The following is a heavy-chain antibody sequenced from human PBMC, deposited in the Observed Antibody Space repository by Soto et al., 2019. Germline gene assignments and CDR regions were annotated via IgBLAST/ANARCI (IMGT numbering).Heavy chain of an antibody. Sequence: SETLSLTCAVYGGSFSGYYWSWIRQPPGKGLEWIGEINHSGSTNYNPSLKSRVTISVDTSKNQFSLKLSSVTAADTAVYYCAREVLRYLRSGWFDPWGQGTLVTVSS. CDR1: GGSFSGYY. J-gene: IGHJ5*02. D-gene: IGHD3-9*01. CDR2: INHSGST. CDR3: AREVLRYLRSGWFDP. V-gene: IGHV4-34*01.